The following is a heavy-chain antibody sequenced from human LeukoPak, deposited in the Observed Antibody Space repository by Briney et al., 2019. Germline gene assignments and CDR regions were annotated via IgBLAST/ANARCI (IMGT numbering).Heavy chain of an antibody. V-gene: IGHV1-18*04. J-gene: IGHJ6*02. D-gene: IGHD3-10*01. CDR2: ISVYKTNA. CDR3: ARDEGKWFGESYYYYYGMDV. CDR1: GYAFDSHG. Sequence: EASVKVSCKASGYAFDSHGISWARQVPGQGLEWMGWISVYKTNATYAEKFQDRVTMTTDTSTSTAYMELRRLTSDDTAVYYCARDEGKWFGESYYYYYGMDVWGQGTTVSVSS.